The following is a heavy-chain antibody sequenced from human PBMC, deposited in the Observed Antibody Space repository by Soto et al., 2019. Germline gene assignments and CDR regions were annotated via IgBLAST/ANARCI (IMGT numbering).Heavy chain of an antibody. V-gene: IGHV3-30-3*01. Sequence: VGSLRLSCAASGFTFSSYAMHWVRQAPGKGLEWAAVISYDGSNKYYADSVKGRFTISRDNSKNTLYLQMNSLRAEDTAVYYCAKARPLNWFDPWGQGTLVTVSS. J-gene: IGHJ5*02. CDR2: ISYDGSNK. CDR1: GFTFSSYA. CDR3: AKARPLNWFDP.